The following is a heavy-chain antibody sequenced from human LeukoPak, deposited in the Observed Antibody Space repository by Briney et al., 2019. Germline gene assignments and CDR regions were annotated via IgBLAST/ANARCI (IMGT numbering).Heavy chain of an antibody. J-gene: IGHJ4*02. CDR3: ARGASQNIVTRYTAPYYFDY. V-gene: IGHV7-4-1*02. CDR1: GYTFTSYA. CDR2: INTNTGNP. D-gene: IGHD2/OR15-2a*01. Sequence: ASVKVSCKASGYTFTSYAMNWVRQAPGQGLEWMGWINTNTGNPTYAQGFTGRFVFSLDTSVSTAYLQISSLKAEDTAVYYCARGASQNIVTRYTAPYYFDYWGQGTLVTVSS.